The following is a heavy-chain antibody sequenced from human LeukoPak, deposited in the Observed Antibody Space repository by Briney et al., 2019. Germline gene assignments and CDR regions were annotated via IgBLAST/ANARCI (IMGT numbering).Heavy chain of an antibody. CDR3: VRLRRNSDSSGYHCYYDY. J-gene: IGHJ4*02. CDR1: GFTFSDYS. CDR2: ITPSSSYI. V-gene: IGHV3-21*01. Sequence: GGSLRLSCAASGFTFSDYSINWVRQAPGKGLEWVSSITPSSSYIYYADSVKGRFTISRDNAKNSLYLQMNSLRAEDTAVYYCVRLRRNSDSSGYHCYYDYWGQGTLVTVSS. D-gene: IGHD3-22*01.